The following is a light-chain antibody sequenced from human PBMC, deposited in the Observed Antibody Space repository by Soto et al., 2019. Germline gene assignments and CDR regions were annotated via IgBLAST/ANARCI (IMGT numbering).Light chain of an antibody. CDR1: QGIINY. Sequence: DIQMTQSPSSLSASVGDRVTITCRASQGIINYLAWYQQKPGKVPKLLIYAASTLQSGVPSRFSGSRSGTDFTLTISSLQPEDVATYYFQTYNSAPHTFGQGTKLEIK. J-gene: IGKJ2*01. CDR2: AAS. V-gene: IGKV1-27*01. CDR3: QTYNSAPHT.